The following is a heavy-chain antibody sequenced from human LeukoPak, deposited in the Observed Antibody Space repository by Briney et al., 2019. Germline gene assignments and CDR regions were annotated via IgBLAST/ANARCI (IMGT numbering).Heavy chain of an antibody. CDR3: ARPAARHPTLDY. V-gene: IGHV4-34*01. Sequence: SETLSLTCAVSGGSFSGYYWNWIRQPPGKGLEWIGEINHSGSTHYNPSLKSRVTISVDTSKNQFSLKLSSVTAADTAVYYCARPAARHPTLDYWGQGTLVTVSS. D-gene: IGHD6-6*01. CDR2: INHSGST. J-gene: IGHJ4*02. CDR1: GGSFSGYY.